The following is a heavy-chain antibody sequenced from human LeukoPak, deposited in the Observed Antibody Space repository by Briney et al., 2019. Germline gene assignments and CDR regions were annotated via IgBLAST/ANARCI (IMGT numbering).Heavy chain of an antibody. D-gene: IGHD3-10*01. CDR3: ARDLTMVTKGMDV. CDR1: GGSINGYH. J-gene: IGHJ6*02. CDR2: IHSRGST. V-gene: IGHV4-59*01. Sequence: PSETLSLTCTVSGGSINGYHWSWIRQPPGKGLEWIGNIHSRGSTNYNPSLRSRVTISVDTSKNQFPVSLNSVTAADTAVYFCARDLTMVTKGMDVWGQGTTVTVSS.